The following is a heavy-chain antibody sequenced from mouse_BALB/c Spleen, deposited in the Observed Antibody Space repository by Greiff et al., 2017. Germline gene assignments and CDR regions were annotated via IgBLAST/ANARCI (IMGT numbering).Heavy chain of an antibody. CDR3: ARGPLYY. D-gene: IGHD6-1*01. V-gene: IGHV5-6-5*01. CDR1: GFTFSSYA. Sequence: EVNVVESGGGLVKPGGSLKLSCAASGFTFSSYAMSWVRQTPEKRLEWVASISSGGSTYYPDSVKGRFTISRDNARNILYLQMSSLRSEDTAMYYCARGPLYYWGQGTTLTVSS. J-gene: IGHJ2*01. CDR2: ISSGGST.